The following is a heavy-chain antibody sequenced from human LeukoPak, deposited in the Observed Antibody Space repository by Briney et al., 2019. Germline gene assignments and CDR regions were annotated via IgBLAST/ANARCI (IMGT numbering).Heavy chain of an antibody. J-gene: IGHJ4*02. CDR3: ARDHGYYDILTGYLGY. V-gene: IGHV1-18*01. Sequence: GASVTVSCKASGYTFTSYGISWVRQAPGQGLEWMGWISAYNGNTNYAQKLQGRVTMTTDTSTSTAYMELRSLRSDDTAVYYCARDHGYYDILTGYLGYWGQGTLVTVSS. D-gene: IGHD3-9*01. CDR2: ISAYNGNT. CDR1: GYTFTSYG.